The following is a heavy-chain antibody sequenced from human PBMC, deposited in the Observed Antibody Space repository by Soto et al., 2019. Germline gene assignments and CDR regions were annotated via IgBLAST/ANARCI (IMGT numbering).Heavy chain of an antibody. CDR2: INHSGST. CDR1: GGSFSGYY. CDR3: ARGRAHYDFWSGPKTYYMDV. D-gene: IGHD3-3*01. J-gene: IGHJ6*03. V-gene: IGHV4-34*01. Sequence: SETLSLTCAVYGGSFSGYYWSWIRQPPGKGLEWIGEINHSGSTNYNPSLKSRVTISVDTSKNQFSMKLSSVTAADTAAYYCARGRAHYDFWSGPKTYYMDVWGKGTTVTVSS.